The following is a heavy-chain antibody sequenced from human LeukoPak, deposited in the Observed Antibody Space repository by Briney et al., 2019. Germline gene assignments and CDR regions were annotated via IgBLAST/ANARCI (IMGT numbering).Heavy chain of an antibody. J-gene: IGHJ4*02. D-gene: IGHD4-17*01. CDR3: AKESSRYGDYQVFDY. CDR2: ISYDGSNK. V-gene: IGHV3-30*18. CDR1: GFTFGSYG. Sequence: GRSLRLSCAASGFTFGSYGMHWVRQAPGKGLEWVAVISYDGSNKYYADSVKGRFSISRDNSKNTLYLQMNSLRAEDTAVYYCAKESSRYGDYQVFDYWGQGTLVTVSS.